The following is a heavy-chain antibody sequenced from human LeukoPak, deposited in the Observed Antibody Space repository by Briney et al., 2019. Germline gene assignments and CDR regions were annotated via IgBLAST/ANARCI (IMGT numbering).Heavy chain of an antibody. D-gene: IGHD3-10*01. V-gene: IGHV3-23*01. J-gene: IGHJ4*02. CDR2: ISGSGGST. CDR1: GFTFSSYA. Sequence: GGSLRLSCAASGFTFSSYAMSWVRQAPGKGLEWVSAISGSGGSTYYADSVKGRFTISRDNSKNTLYLQMNSLRAEDTAVYYCAKGALLWFGELYALDYWGQGTLVTVSS. CDR3: AKGALLWFGELYALDY.